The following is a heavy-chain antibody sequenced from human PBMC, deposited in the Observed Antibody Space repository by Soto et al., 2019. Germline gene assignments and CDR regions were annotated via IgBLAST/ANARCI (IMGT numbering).Heavy chain of an antibody. D-gene: IGHD2-15*01. CDR1: RFTFNNYV. Sequence: EVHLLESGGGLVQPGGSLRLSCAASRFTFNNYVMTWVRQAPGKGLEWVSTIDTIGGTTNYADSVRGRFTISRDKSKNTLYLQMNSLRAEDTAIYYSEKGGYPGYCSGGSCPYYSDCWGHGTLVTVSS. J-gene: IGHJ4*01. V-gene: IGHV3-23*01. CDR3: EKGGYPGYCSGGSCPYYSDC. CDR2: IDTIGGTT.